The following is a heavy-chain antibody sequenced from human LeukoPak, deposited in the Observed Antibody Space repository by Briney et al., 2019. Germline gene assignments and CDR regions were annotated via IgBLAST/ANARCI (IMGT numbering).Heavy chain of an antibody. CDR3: AKDLGYCSGGSCYFDY. Sequence: GGSLRLSCAATGFTFSIYGMSWVRQAPGKGLEWVSALSGSGASTYYADSVKGRFTISRDNSKNTLYLQMNSLRAEDTAVYYCAKDLGYCSGGSCYFDYWGQGTLVTVSS. CDR1: GFTFSIYG. V-gene: IGHV3-23*01. D-gene: IGHD2-15*01. J-gene: IGHJ4*02. CDR2: LSGSGAST.